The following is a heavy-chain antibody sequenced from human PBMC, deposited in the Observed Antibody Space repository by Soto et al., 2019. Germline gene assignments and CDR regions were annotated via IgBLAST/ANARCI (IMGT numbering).Heavy chain of an antibody. CDR1: GGSVSSNSYS. J-gene: IGHJ4*02. CDR3: ARVRKEAAHWGFDS. CDR2: IYSTENT. D-gene: IGHD7-27*01. V-gene: IGHV4-39*07. Sequence: SETLSLTCTVSGGSVSSNSYSWGWIRQSPGKGLEWIGIIYSTENTYYHPSLLSRVTISADTSKNQFSLKLSSVTAAVTAVYYCARVRKEAAHWGFDSWGQGTLVTVSS.